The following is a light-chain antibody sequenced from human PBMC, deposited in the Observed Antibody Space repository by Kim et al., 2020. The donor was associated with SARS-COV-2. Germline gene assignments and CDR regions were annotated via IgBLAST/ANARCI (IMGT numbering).Light chain of an antibody. Sequence: PSTLSASVGDRGTITCRARQSISSWLAWYQQKPGKAPKLLIYKASSLESGVPSRFSGSGSGTEFTLTISSLQPDDFATYYCQQYDTFGQGTKLEI. CDR1: QSISSW. CDR3: QQYDT. CDR2: KAS. J-gene: IGKJ2*01. V-gene: IGKV1-5*03.